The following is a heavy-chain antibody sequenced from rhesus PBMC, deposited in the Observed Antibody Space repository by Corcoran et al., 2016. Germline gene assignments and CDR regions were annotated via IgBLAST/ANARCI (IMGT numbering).Heavy chain of an antibody. Sequence: QVQLQESGPGLVKPLETLSLTCAVSGDSMGSKYWTWIRQPPGKGIEWIGYIYGKGNDVSYKSALKIRVTLSVATSKNQFSLKVHSVTAADTAVYYCAKILAAGSFDYWGQGVLVTVSS. CDR3: AKILAAGSFDY. V-gene: IGHV4S11*01. J-gene: IGHJ4*01. CDR1: GDSMGSKY. D-gene: IGHD6-31*01. CDR2: IYGKGNDV.